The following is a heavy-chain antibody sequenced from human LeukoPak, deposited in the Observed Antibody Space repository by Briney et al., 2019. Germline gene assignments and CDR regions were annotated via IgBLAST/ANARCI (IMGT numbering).Heavy chain of an antibody. D-gene: IGHD1-26*01. V-gene: IGHV4-39*01. Sequence: SETLSLTCTVSGASINSTTYYWGWIRQPPGKGLEWVGSIYFTGATFYNSSLKSRVTISVDRTKNQLSLKLTSVTAADTAVYFCARQIRVGLTTRTHFDYWGQGTLVTVSS. J-gene: IGHJ4*02. CDR2: IYFTGAT. CDR3: ARQIRVGLTTRTHFDY. CDR1: GASINSTTYY.